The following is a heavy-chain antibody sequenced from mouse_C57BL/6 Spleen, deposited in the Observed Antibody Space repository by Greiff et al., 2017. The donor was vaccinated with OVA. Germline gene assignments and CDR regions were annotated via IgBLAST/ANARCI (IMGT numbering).Heavy chain of an antibody. Sequence: QVQLQQPGAELVKPGASVKMSCKASGYTFNSYWITWVKQRPGQGLEWIGDIYPGSGSTNYNEKFKSKATLTVDTSSSTAYMQLSSLTSEDSSVYYCARGTGPYYYAMDDWGQGTSVTVSA. D-gene: IGHD4-1*01. V-gene: IGHV1-55*01. CDR3: ARGTGPYYYAMDD. CDR2: IYPGSGST. CDR1: GYTFNSYW. J-gene: IGHJ4*01.